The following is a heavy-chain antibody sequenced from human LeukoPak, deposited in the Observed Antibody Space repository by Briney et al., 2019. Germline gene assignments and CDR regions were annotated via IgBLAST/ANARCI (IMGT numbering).Heavy chain of an antibody. CDR3: ASDLGWGYEQGYFDL. V-gene: IGHV1-69*06. Sequence: GASVKVSCKASGYTFTSYGISWVRQAPGQGLEWMGGIIPIFGTANCAQKFQGRVTITADKSTSTAYMELSSLRSEDTAVYYCASDLGWGYEQGYFDLWGRGTLVTVSS. CDR2: IIPIFGTA. D-gene: IGHD1/OR15-1a*01. CDR1: GYTFTSYG. J-gene: IGHJ2*01.